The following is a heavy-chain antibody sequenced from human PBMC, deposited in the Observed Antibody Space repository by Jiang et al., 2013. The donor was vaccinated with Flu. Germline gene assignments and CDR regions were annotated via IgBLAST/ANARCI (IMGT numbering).Heavy chain of an antibody. V-gene: IGHV4-59*01. CDR2: IYYSGST. Sequence: GPGLVKPSETLSLTCTVSGGSISSYYWSWIRQPPGKGLEWIGYIYYSGSTNYNPSLKSRVTISVDTSKNQFSLKLSSVTAADTAVYYCAREIRDSSGWYNWFDPWGQGTLVTVSS. CDR3: AREIRDSSGWYNWFDP. J-gene: IGHJ5*02. CDR1: GGSISSYY. D-gene: IGHD6-19*01.